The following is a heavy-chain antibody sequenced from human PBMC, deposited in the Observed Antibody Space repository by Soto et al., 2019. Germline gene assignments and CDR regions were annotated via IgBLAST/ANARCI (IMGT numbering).Heavy chain of an antibody. CDR3: ARVSALGPFSDY. Sequence: PGGSLILSCAASGLTFISYCMHWVRQAPGKGLEWVAVISYDGSNKYYADSVKGRFTISRDNSKNSLDLQMNSLRAEDTAVYYCARVSALGPFSDYWGQGTLVTVSS. CDR2: ISYDGSNK. J-gene: IGHJ4*02. CDR1: GLTFISYC. V-gene: IGHV3-30-3*01. D-gene: IGHD6-25*01.